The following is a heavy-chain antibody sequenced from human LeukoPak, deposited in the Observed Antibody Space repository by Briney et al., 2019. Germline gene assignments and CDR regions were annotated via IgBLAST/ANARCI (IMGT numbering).Heavy chain of an antibody. CDR3: AKMTTVTKFFDY. V-gene: IGHV3-30*02. CDR1: GFTFSSYG. CDR2: IRYDGSNK. J-gene: IGHJ4*02. Sequence: GGSLRLSCAASGFTFSSYGMHWVRQAPGKGLEWVALIRYDGSNKYYADSVKGRFTISRDNAKNSLYLQMNSLRAEDTALYYCAKMTTVTKFFDYWGQGTLDTVSS. D-gene: IGHD4-17*01.